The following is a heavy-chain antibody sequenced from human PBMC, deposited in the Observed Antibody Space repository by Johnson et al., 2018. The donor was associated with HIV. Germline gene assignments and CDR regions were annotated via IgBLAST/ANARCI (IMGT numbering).Heavy chain of an antibody. V-gene: IGHV3-30*04. CDR3: AKTLGYDSSGYHDGFDI. D-gene: IGHD3-22*01. J-gene: IGHJ3*02. CDR1: GFTFSSYA. Sequence: VQLVESGGGVVQPGRSLRLSCAASGFTFSSYAMHWVRQAPGKGLEWVAVISYDGSNKYYADSVKGRFTISRDNSKNTLYLQMNSLRAEDTAVYYCAKTLGYDSSGYHDGFDIWGQGTLVTVSS. CDR2: ISYDGSNK.